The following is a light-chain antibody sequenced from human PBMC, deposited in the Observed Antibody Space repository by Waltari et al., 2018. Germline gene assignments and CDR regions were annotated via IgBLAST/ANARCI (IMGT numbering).Light chain of an antibody. V-gene: IGKV4-1*01. Sequence: DIVMTQSPRPLTASPGERVTIRCKSSQSVLYATNKKYYLSWYQQKPGPPHSLLIYWASPRELGVPDRFSGAGSGTDFTLTISNLQPEDAALYFCHQYYLTPWTFGQGTKLEIK. CDR1: QSVLYATNKKYY. CDR3: HQYYLTPWT. J-gene: IGKJ1*01. CDR2: WAS.